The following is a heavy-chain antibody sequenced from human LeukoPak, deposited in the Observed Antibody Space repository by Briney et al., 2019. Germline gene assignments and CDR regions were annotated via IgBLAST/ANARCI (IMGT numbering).Heavy chain of an antibody. CDR2: IGAAVDT. J-gene: IGHJ4*02. CDR1: GFTFSDYD. Sequence: PGGSLRLSCAASGFTFSDYDMHWVRQATGKGLEWVSAIGAAVDTYDTGSVKGRFTISRENSKNSLYLQMTSLRAGDAAVYYCARVAKERVGGVYYFDYWGQGTLVTVSS. D-gene: IGHD1-1*01. V-gene: IGHV3-13*01. CDR3: ARVAKERVGGVYYFDY.